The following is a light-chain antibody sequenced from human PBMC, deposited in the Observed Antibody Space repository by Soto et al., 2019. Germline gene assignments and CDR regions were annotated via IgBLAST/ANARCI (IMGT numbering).Light chain of an antibody. CDR3: SSYTSSSTRV. Sequence: QSVLTQPVSVSGSPGQSITISCTGTSSDVGGYNYVSWYQHHPGKAPELMIFEVSNRPSGVSHRFSGSKSGNTASLTISGLQTEDEGHYYCSSYTSSSTRVFGTGTKVTVL. J-gene: IGLJ1*01. V-gene: IGLV2-14*01. CDR1: SSDVGGYNY. CDR2: EVS.